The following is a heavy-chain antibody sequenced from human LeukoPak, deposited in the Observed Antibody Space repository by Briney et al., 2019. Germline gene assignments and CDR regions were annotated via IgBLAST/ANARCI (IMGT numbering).Heavy chain of an antibody. J-gene: IGHJ4*02. Sequence: ASVKVSCKASGYTFTSYGISWVRQAPGQGLEWMGWISAYNGNTNYAQKLQGRVTMTTDTSTSTAYMELRSLRSDDTAVYYCARDLTMVRGVIIPFDYWGQGTLVTVSS. D-gene: IGHD3-10*01. CDR3: ARDLTMVRGVIIPFDY. CDR2: ISAYNGNT. CDR1: GYTFTSYG. V-gene: IGHV1-18*01.